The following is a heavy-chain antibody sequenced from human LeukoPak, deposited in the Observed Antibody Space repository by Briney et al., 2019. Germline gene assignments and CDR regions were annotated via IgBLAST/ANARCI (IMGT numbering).Heavy chain of an antibody. D-gene: IGHD6-13*01. J-gene: IGHJ6*02. CDR1: GYTFTGYY. CDR3: ARDFPSSSWYPFNYYYYGMDV. Sequence: ASVKVSCKASGYTFTGYYMHWVRQAPGQGLEWMGRINPNSGGTNYAQKFQGRVTMTRDTSISTAYMELSRLRSEDTAVYYCARDFPSSSWYPFNYYYYGMDVWGQGTTVTVSS. V-gene: IGHV1-2*06. CDR2: INPNSGGT.